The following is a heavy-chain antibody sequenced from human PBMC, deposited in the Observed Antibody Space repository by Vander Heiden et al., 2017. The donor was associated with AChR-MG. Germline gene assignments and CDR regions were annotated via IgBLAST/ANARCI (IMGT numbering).Heavy chain of an antibody. D-gene: IGHD5-12*01. CDR2: IYPGDSHT. CDR3: ARRFRDGYNYVNLRAFDI. V-gene: IGHV5-51*01. J-gene: IGHJ3*02. CDR1: GYSFSTYW. Sequence: EVQLVQSGAEVKKPGESLKISCKGSGYSFSTYWIGWVRQMPGKGLEWMGIIYPGDSHTRYSPSFQGQVTISADKSISTAYLQWSSLKASDTAMYYCARRFRDGYNYVNLRAFDIWGQGTMVTVSS.